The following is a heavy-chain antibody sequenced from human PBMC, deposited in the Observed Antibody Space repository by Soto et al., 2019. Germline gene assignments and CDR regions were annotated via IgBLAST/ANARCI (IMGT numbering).Heavy chain of an antibody. V-gene: IGHV1-69*06. D-gene: IGHD4-17*01. Sequence: QVQLVQSGAKVKKPGSSVKVSCKASGGTFSSYAISWVRQAPGQGLEWMGGIMPIFGTANYAQKFQSRVTITADKSTSTAYMELSSLRSEDTAVYYCASPTVTSRYYYYGMDDWGQGTTVTVSS. CDR1: GGTFSSYA. CDR2: IMPIFGTA. J-gene: IGHJ6*02. CDR3: ASPTVTSRYYYYGMDD.